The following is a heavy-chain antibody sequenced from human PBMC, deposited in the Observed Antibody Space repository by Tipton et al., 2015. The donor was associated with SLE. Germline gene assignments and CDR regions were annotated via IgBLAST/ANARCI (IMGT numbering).Heavy chain of an antibody. CDR3: ARYCGGDCYPGAFDI. D-gene: IGHD2-21*01. CDR1: GYSISRGYY. J-gene: IGHJ3*02. V-gene: IGHV4-38-2*01. CDR2: IYHSGST. Sequence: TLSLTCAVSGYSISRGYYWGWIRQTPGKGLEWIGSIYHSGSTYYNPSLKSRVTISVDTSKNQFSLKLSSVTAADTAVYYCARYCGGDCYPGAFDIWGQGTMVTVSS.